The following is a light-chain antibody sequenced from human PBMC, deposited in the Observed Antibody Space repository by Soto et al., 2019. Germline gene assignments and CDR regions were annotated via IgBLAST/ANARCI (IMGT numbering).Light chain of an antibody. CDR2: AVS. V-gene: IGLV2-14*03. Sequence: QSVLTQPASVSGSPGQSITISCTGTSSDVGDHNYVSWYQQQPGKAPKLMIYAVSNRPSGVSNRFSGSKSGNTASLTISGLQAEDEADYYCSSYTTSSTVIFGGGTKPTVL. CDR1: SSDVGDHNY. CDR3: SSYTTSSTVI. J-gene: IGLJ2*01.